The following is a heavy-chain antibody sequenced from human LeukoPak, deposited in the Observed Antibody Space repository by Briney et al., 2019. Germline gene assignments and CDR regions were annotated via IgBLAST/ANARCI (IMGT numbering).Heavy chain of an antibody. V-gene: IGHV1-69*05. CDR1: GGTFSSYA. CDR3: ARSYSSGFVRGDHFDY. CDR2: IIPIFGTA. Sequence: SVKVSRKASGGTFSSYAISWVRPAPGQGLEWMGRIIPIFGTAKYAQKFQGRVTITTDESTSTAYMELSSLRSEDTAVYYCARSYSSGFVRGDHFDYWGQGTLVTVSS. D-gene: IGHD6-19*01. J-gene: IGHJ4*02.